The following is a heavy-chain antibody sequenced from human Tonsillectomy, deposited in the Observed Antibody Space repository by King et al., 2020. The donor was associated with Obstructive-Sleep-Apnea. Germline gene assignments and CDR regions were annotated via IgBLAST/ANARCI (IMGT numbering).Heavy chain of an antibody. CDR1: GFSISRYV. J-gene: IGHJ6*02. V-gene: IGHV3-33*01. D-gene: IGHD3-10*01. CDR3: ARGGECSGPRTVVSMARGVTYGMDV. Sequence: VQLVESGGGVVQPGRSLRLSCIVSGFSISRYVMNWVRQAPGKGPEWVAVIWSDGNKKYYVESVEGRFTISTDTSKNTLYLAMNSLRAEDTAVYYCARGGECSGPRTVVSMARGVTYGMDVWGQGTTVAVSS. CDR2: IWSDGNKK.